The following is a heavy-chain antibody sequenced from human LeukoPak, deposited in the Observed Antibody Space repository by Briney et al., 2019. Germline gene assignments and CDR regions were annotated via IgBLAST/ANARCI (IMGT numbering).Heavy chain of an antibody. CDR2: ISSSGSTI. J-gene: IGHJ6*03. V-gene: IGHV3-11*01. Sequence: GGSLRLSCAASGFTFGDYYTSWIRQAPGKGLEWVSYISSSGSTIYYADSVKGRFTISRDNAKNSLYLQMNSLRAEDTAVYYCARGYYYGSGRQYMDVWGKGTTVTISS. D-gene: IGHD3-10*01. CDR1: GFTFGDYY. CDR3: ARGYYYGSGRQYMDV.